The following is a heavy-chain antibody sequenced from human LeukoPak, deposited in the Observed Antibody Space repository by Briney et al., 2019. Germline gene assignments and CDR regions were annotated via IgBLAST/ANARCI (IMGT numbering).Heavy chain of an antibody. J-gene: IGHJ3*02. V-gene: IGHV3-23*01. CDR1: GFTFSSFP. CDR3: ARENLVGATAFDI. CDR2: ISGGGVST. D-gene: IGHD1-26*01. Sequence: GGSLRLSCAASGFTFSSFPMSWVRQAPGKGLEWVSVISGGGVSTYYADSVKGRFTISRDNSKNTLYLQMNSLRAEDTAVYYCARENLVGATAFDIWGQGTMVTVSS.